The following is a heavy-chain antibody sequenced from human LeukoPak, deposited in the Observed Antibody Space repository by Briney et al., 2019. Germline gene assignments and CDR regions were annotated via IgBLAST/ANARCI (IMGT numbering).Heavy chain of an antibody. CDR2: INHSGST. CDR1: GGSFSGYY. Sequence: PSETLSLTCAVYGGSFSGYYWSWIRQPPGKGLEWIGEINHSGSTNYNPSLKSRVTISVDTSKNQFSLKLSSVTAADTAVYYCARGRWGSGSYYYYFDYWGQGTLVTVSS. D-gene: IGHD3-10*01. CDR3: ARGRWGSGSYYYYFDY. V-gene: IGHV4-34*01. J-gene: IGHJ4*02.